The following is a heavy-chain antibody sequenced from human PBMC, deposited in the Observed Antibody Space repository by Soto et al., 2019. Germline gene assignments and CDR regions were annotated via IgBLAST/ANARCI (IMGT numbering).Heavy chain of an antibody. J-gene: IGHJ4*02. CDR1: GGSISSHY. CDR2: IYDSVKT. Sequence: SETLSLTCTVSGGSISSHYWTWIWIRQLSGRGLEWVGYIYDSVKTKYNPSLKSRVTISVDTSKNQFSLQLSSVTAADTSVYYCARHGGKLGITGTMGNFDYWGQGSLVTVS. V-gene: IGHV4-59*08. CDR3: ARHGGKLGITGTMGNFDY. D-gene: IGHD1-20*01.